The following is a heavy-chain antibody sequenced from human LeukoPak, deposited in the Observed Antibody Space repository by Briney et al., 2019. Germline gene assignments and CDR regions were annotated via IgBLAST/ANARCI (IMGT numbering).Heavy chain of an antibody. V-gene: IGHV3-30*18. D-gene: IGHD2-15*01. J-gene: IGHJ4*02. CDR3: AKKSPGERAATPDY. CDR1: GFTFSTYG. Sequence: GGSLRLSCLGSGFTFSTYGMHWVRQAPGKGLEWVAVISYDRTNINYADSVKGRFTISRDNSKNTLYLQMNSLRAEDTAVYYCAKKSPGERAATPDYWGQGALVTVSS. CDR2: ISYDRTNI.